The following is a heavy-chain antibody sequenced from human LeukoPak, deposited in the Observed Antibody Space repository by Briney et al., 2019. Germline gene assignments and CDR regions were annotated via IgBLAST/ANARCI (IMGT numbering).Heavy chain of an antibody. CDR2: IYYSGST. CDR1: GGSISGSSYY. V-gene: IGHV4-39*07. D-gene: IGHD2-2*02. CDR3: ARGVVDCSSTSCYTEGIDY. Sequence: SETLSLTCTVSGGSISGSSYYWGWIRQPPGKGLEWIGSIYYSGSTYYNPSLKSRVTISVDTSKNQFSLKLSSVTAADTALYYCARGVVDCSSTSCYTEGIDYWGQGTLVTVSS. J-gene: IGHJ4*02.